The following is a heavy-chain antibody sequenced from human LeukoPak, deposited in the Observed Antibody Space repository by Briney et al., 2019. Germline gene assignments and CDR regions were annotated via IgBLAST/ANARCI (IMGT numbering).Heavy chain of an antibody. J-gene: IGHJ4*02. CDR3: ARDRYDTNYFDY. D-gene: IGHD3-22*01. V-gene: IGHV4-61*02. Sequence: SQTLSLTCTVSGGSISRGSYFWSWIRQPAGKGLEWIGRFYTSGTPNYNPSLKSRVTISVDTSRNQFSLKLSSVTAADTAVYYCARDRYDTNYFDYWGQGTLVTVSS. CDR1: GGSISRGSYF. CDR2: FYTSGTP.